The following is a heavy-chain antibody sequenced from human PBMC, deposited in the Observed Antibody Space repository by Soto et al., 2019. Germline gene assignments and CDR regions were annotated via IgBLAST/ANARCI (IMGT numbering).Heavy chain of an antibody. CDR2: INPNSGGT. J-gene: IGHJ6*03. CDR3: ARGGMYYDFWSGYYSPELYYYYMDV. V-gene: IGHV1-2*04. CDR1: GYTFTGYY. Sequence: QVQLVQSGAEVKKPGASVKVSCKASGYTFTGYYMHWVRQAPGQGFEWLGWINPNSGGTQYTQKCRGWVAITREASITTAYRELSKLRSDDTAVYYCARGGMYYDFWSGYYSPELYYYYMDVWGKGTTVTVSS. D-gene: IGHD3-3*01.